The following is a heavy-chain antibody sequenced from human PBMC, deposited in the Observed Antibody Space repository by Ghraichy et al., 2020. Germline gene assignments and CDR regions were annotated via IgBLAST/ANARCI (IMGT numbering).Heavy chain of an antibody. CDR2: INHSGST. J-gene: IGHJ6*02. Sequence: SETLSLTCAVYGGSFSGYYWSWIRQPPGKGLEWIGEINHSGSTNYNPSLKSRVTISVDTSKNQFSLKLSSVTAADTAVYYCARGRRGYDYVAYYYGMDVWGQGTTVTVSS. CDR1: GGSFSGYY. D-gene: IGHD5-12*01. V-gene: IGHV4-34*01. CDR3: ARGRRGYDYVAYYYGMDV.